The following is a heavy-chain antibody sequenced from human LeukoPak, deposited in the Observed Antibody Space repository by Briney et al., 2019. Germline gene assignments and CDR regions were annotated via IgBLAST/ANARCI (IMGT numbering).Heavy chain of an antibody. Sequence: SQTLSLTCAISGDIVSSNSAAWNWIRQSPSRGLEWLGRTYYRSKWFNDYAVSVKSRIIINPDTSRNQFSLQLNSVTPEDTAVYYCARDLDGRGKTCFDCWGQGTLVTVSS. V-gene: IGHV6-1*01. D-gene: IGHD3-16*01. CDR2: TYYRSKWFN. CDR1: GDIVSSNSAA. J-gene: IGHJ4*02. CDR3: ARDLDGRGKTCFDC.